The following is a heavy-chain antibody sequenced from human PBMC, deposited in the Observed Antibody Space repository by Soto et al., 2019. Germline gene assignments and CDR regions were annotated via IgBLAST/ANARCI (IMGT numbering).Heavy chain of an antibody. J-gene: IGHJ4*02. V-gene: IGHV1-46*01. CDR1: GYTFTSYY. D-gene: IGHD3-9*01. CDR3: ARGTAGELRSFEWSHDY. CDR2: INPSGGST. Sequence: ASVKVSCKASGYTFTSYYMHWVRQAPGQGLEWMGIINPSGGSTSYAQKFQGRVTMTRDTSTSTVYMELSRLRSEDTAVYYCARGTAGELRSFEWSHDYWGQGTLVTVCS.